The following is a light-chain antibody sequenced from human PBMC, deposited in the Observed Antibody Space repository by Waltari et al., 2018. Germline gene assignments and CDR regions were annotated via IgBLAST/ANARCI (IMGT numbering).Light chain of an antibody. CDR2: DVS. J-gene: IGLJ2*01. Sequence: QSALTQPASVSGSPGQSITISCTGTNSDVGGYDYVSWYQQHPGKAPTLIIYDVSNPPSGVSNLFSGSKSGNRASLTISGLQAEDEADYYCNSYTGSSTRVFGGGTKLTVL. CDR3: NSYTGSSTRV. V-gene: IGLV2-14*03. CDR1: NSDVGGYDY.